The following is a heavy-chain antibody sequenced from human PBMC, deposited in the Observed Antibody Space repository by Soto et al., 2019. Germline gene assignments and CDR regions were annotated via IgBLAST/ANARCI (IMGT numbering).Heavy chain of an antibody. J-gene: IGHJ5*02. D-gene: IGHD5-12*01. CDR2: INLNSGDT. CDR1: GDTLTDSS. V-gene: IGHV1-2*02. Sequence: VASVKVSCKTSGDTLTDSSMHWVRQAPGQELEWMGWINLNSGDTNYAEKFRGRVTMTRDTSIITAYMELTSLKSDDTAVYYCARDLGGYDLYGPDTWGQGTLVTVSS. CDR3: ARDLGGYDLYGPDT.